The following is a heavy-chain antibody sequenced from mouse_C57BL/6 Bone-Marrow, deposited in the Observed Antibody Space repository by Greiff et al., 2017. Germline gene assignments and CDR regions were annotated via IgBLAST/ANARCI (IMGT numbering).Heavy chain of an antibody. J-gene: IGHJ3*01. D-gene: IGHD1-1*01. CDR3: ARHDGSSPAWFAY. Sequence: DVMLVESGGDLVKPGGSLKLSCAASGFTFSSYGMSWVRQTPDKRLEWVATISSGGSYTYYPDSVKGRFTISRDNAKNTLSLQMSSLKSEDTAMYYCARHDGSSPAWFAYWGQGTLVTVSA. CDR1: GFTFSSYG. CDR2: ISSGGSYT. V-gene: IGHV5-6*02.